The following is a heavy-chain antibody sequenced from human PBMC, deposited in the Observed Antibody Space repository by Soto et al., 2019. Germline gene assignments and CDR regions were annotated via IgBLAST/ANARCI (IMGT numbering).Heavy chain of an antibody. CDR2: ISPGSRYP. CDR1: GFTFGDSY. CDR3: VRGGGGGLFDP. V-gene: IGHV3-11*06. D-gene: IGHD2-15*01. J-gene: IGHJ5*02. Sequence: PGGSLRLPCAGSGFTFGDSYMSWIRQAPGKGLEWLSYISPGSRYPAYADSVKGRFTISRDNAKRSLYLQMMSLTAEDTAIYYCVRGGGGGLFDPWGQGTMVTASS.